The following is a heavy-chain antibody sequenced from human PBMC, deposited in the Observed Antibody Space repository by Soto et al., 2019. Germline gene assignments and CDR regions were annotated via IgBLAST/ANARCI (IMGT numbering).Heavy chain of an antibody. CDR3: ARVWSGYSSSWSFDY. Sequence: QVPLVQSGAEVKKPGASVKVSCKASGYTFTSYGISWVRQAPGQGLEWMGWISAYNGNTNYAQKLQGRVTMTTDTSTSTAYMELRSLRSDDTAVYYCARVWSGYSSSWSFDYWGQGTLVTVSS. CDR2: ISAYNGNT. D-gene: IGHD6-13*01. CDR1: GYTFTSYG. J-gene: IGHJ4*02. V-gene: IGHV1-18*01.